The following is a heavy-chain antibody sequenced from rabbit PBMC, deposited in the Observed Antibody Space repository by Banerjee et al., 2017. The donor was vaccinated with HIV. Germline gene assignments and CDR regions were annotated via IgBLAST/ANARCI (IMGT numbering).Heavy chain of an antibody. Sequence: QEQLEESGGDLVKPEGSLTLTCKASGFDFSSYGVSWVRQAPGKGLEWIGYIDPVFRSTYDASWVNGRFTISSHNAQNTLYLQLNSLTAADTATYFCVSYDDYGEDWLDLWGPGTLVTVS. CDR1: GFDFSSYG. V-gene: IGHV1S47*01. D-gene: IGHD2-1*01. CDR3: VSYDDYGEDWLDL. CDR2: IDPVFRST. J-gene: IGHJ5*01.